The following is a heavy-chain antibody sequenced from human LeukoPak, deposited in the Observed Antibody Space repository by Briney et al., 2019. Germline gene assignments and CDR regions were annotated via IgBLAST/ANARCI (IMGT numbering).Heavy chain of an antibody. V-gene: IGHV1-2*02. Sequence: ASVKVSCKASGYTFTNYYMHWVRQAPGQGLEWMGWLNPKTGVTDYAQKFQGRVTLSRDTSISTAYMELSRLRSDDTAVYYCARDLYYYGSGSYYNVAYWGQGTLVTVSS. J-gene: IGHJ4*02. CDR2: LNPKTGVT. D-gene: IGHD3-10*01. CDR1: GYTFTNYY. CDR3: ARDLYYYGSGSYYNVAY.